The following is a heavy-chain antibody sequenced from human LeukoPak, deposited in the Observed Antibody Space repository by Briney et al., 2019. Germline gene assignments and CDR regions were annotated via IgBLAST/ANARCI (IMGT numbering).Heavy chain of an antibody. J-gene: IGHJ4*02. CDR3: ARVRGYYYGSGSYYNNLYFDY. Sequence: PSETLSLTCTVSGGSISSYYCSWIRQPPGKGLELIGDIYYSGSTNYNPSLKSRVTISVDTSKNQISLKLRSATAAATAVYYCARVRGYYYGSGSYYNNLYFDYWGQGTLVTVSS. D-gene: IGHD3-10*01. CDR1: GGSISSYY. V-gene: IGHV4-59*01. CDR2: IYYSGST.